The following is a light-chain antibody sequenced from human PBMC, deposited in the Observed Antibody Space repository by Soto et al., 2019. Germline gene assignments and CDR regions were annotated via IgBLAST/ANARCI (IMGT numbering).Light chain of an antibody. CDR3: SSYTSSNTYV. CDR2: DVS. J-gene: IGLJ1*01. V-gene: IGLV2-14*01. CDR1: SSDVGGYNY. Sequence: QSARTQPASVSGSPGQSITISCIGTSSDVGGYNYVSWYQHHPGKAPKLMIYDVSYRPSGVSNRFSGSKSGNTASLTISGLQAEDEADYYCSSYTSSNTYVFGPGTKVTVL.